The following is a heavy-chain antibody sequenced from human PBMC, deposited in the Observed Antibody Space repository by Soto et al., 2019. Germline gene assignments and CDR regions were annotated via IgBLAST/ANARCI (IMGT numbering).Heavy chain of an antibody. V-gene: IGHV3-21*06. J-gene: IGHJ6*02. Sequence: ETLSLTCTVSGGSISSGGYFWSWVRQAPGKGLEWVSSISSSSIYKHYTDSVKGRFTVSRDNDKNLLYLEMDSLRPEDTAVYYCVRDRSLSILRFLADILDVWGQGTTVTVSS. CDR2: ISSSSIYK. CDR3: VRDRSLSILRFLADILDV. D-gene: IGHD3-3*01. CDR1: GGSISSGGYF.